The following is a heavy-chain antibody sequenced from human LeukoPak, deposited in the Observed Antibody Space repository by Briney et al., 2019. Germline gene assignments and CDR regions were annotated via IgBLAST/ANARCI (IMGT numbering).Heavy chain of an antibody. J-gene: IGHJ4*02. V-gene: IGHV4-59*01. CDR1: GGSFSGYY. CDR3: ARETGTTLSYFDY. Sequence: PSETLSLTCAVYGGSFSGYYWSWIRQPPGKGLEWIGYIYYSGSTNYNPSLKSRVTISVDTSKNQFSLKLSSVTAADTAVYYCARETGTTLSYFDYWGQGTLVTVSS. D-gene: IGHD1-1*01. CDR2: IYYSGST.